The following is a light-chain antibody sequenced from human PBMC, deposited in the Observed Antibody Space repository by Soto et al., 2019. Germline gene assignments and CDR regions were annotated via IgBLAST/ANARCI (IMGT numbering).Light chain of an antibody. V-gene: IGKV1-17*01. CDR2: AAS. CDR3: LQHNTYPLT. J-gene: IGKJ4*01. Sequence: DFQMTQSPSSLSASVGDRVTITCRASQGLRNDLGWYQQKPGKAPKPLIYAASSLQSGVPSRFSVSGFGTEFTLANSSLQPEYFATYYCLQHNTYPLTIGGGTKVDI. CDR1: QGLRND.